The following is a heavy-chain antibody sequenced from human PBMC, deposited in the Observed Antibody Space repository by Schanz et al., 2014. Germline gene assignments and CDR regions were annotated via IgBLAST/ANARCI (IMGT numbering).Heavy chain of an antibody. CDR2: VNPSVRGT. V-gene: IGHV1-46*03. D-gene: IGHD3-22*01. CDR3: AGAFDSSGYYFDY. J-gene: IGHJ4*02. Sequence: QVQLVQSGAEVKKPGASVKVSCKASGYTLSAYSLHWVRQAPGQGLEWMGIVNPSVRGTHFAREFQGRVTVTSDTSTSTVYMELGGLRSEDTAVYYCAGAFDSSGYYFDYWGQGTLVTVSS. CDR1: GYTLSAYS.